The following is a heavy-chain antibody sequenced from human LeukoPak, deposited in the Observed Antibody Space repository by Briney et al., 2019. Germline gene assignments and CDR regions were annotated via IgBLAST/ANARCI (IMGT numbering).Heavy chain of an antibody. CDR2: IYTSGST. CDR1: GGSISSYY. V-gene: IGHV4-4*07. Sequence: SETLSLTCTVSGGSISSYYWSWIRQPAGKGLEWIGRIYTSGSTNYNPSLKSRVTMSVDTSKNQFSLKLSSVTAADTAVYYCARDLGSRYSGGYDQDNYYYYYYMDVWGKGTTVTISS. CDR3: ARDLGSRYSGGYDQDNYYYYYYMDV. J-gene: IGHJ6*03. D-gene: IGHD5-12*01.